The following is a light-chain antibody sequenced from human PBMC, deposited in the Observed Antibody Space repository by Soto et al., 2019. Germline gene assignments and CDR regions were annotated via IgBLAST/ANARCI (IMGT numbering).Light chain of an antibody. V-gene: IGKV3-20*01. Sequence: EIVLTQSPGTLSLSPGERATLSCRASQSVSSNYLAWYQQKPGQAPRLLIYGASSRATGIPDRFSGSGSGASLHFHISRLEPEDFAVYYCQQYGSTYTFGRGTKLEI. CDR3: QQYGSTYT. CDR2: GAS. J-gene: IGKJ2*01. CDR1: QSVSSNY.